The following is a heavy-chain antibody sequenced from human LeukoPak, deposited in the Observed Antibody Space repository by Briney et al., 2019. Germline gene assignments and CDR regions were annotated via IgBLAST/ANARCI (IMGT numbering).Heavy chain of an antibody. Sequence: GGSLRLSCAASGFTFSTYAMHWVRQAPGKGLEWVASIQYDGSEKYYEDAVKGRFTISRDNSKNTLYLQMNSLRSEDTAVYYCAANPYGSGNYFFFDYWGQGTLVTVSS. V-gene: IGHV3-30*02. CDR2: IQYDGSEK. CDR3: AANPYGSGNYFFFDY. J-gene: IGHJ4*02. CDR1: GFTFSTYA. D-gene: IGHD3-10*01.